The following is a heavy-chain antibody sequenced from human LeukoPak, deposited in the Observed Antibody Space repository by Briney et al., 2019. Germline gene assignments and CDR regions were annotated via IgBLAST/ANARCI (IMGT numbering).Heavy chain of an antibody. D-gene: IGHD6-13*01. J-gene: IGHJ5*02. CDR2: INDGSST. CDR3: ARPTKEGSSWYWWFDP. V-gene: IGHV3-74*01. CDR1: GFTFSSYS. Sequence: GRSLRLSCSASGFTFSSYSMHWVRQAPGKGLVWVSRINDGSSTSYADSVKGRFTISSDNATKTSYLQMNSLRGEDTAVYYCARPTKEGSSWYWWFDPWGQGTLVTVCS.